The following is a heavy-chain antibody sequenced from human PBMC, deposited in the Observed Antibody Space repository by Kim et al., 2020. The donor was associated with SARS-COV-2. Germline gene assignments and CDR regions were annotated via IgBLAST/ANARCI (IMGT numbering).Heavy chain of an antibody. CDR3: ARNYYDSSGYPREVYFDY. Sequence: SETLSLTCAVYGGSFSGYYWSWIRQPPGKGLEWIGEINHSGSTNYNPSLKSRVTISVDTSKNQFSLKLSSVTAADTAVYYCARNYYDSSGYPREVYFDYWGQGTLVTVSS. J-gene: IGHJ4*02. CDR1: GGSFSGYY. V-gene: IGHV4-34*01. CDR2: INHSGST. D-gene: IGHD3-22*01.